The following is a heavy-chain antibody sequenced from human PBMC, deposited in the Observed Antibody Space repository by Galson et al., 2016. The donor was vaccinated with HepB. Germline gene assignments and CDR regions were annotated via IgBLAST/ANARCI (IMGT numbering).Heavy chain of an antibody. CDR2: LIPIFGTT. V-gene: IGHV1-69*06. Sequence: SVKVSCKASGGTLSSDSISWVRQAPGQGLEWVGGLIPIFGTTNYAQRFQGRVTITADKPTTTAYMERSRLRPDDTAVYYCARGTSVAYFEPWGQGTLVTVSS. J-gene: IGHJ4*02. CDR3: ARGTSVAYFEP. CDR1: GGTLSSDS. D-gene: IGHD4-23*01.